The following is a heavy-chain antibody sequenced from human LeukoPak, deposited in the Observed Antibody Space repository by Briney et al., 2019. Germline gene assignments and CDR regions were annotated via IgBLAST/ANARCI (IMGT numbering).Heavy chain of an antibody. CDR2: ISSSSSTI. Sequence: PGGSLRLSCAASGFTFSSYSMNWVRQAPGKGLEWVSYISSSSSTIYYADSVKGRFTISRDNAKNSLYLQMNSLRAEDTAVYYCARDAVGHGSYSSYFDYWGQGTLVTVSS. J-gene: IGHJ4*02. CDR3: ARDAVGHGSYSSYFDY. D-gene: IGHD1-26*01. V-gene: IGHV3-48*01. CDR1: GFTFSSYS.